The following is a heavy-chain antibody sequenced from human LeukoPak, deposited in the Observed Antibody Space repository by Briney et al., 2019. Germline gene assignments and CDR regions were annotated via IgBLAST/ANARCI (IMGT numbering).Heavy chain of an antibody. CDR2: ISGSGGST. CDR3: ARGIDY. J-gene: IGHJ4*02. CDR1: GFTFSSYA. Sequence: GGSLRLSCAASGFTFSSYAMSWVRQAPGKGLEWVSGISGSGGSTYYADSVKGRFTISRDTSKNMVLLQMNSLRVEDTAVYYCARGIDYWGRGTLVTVSS. V-gene: IGHV3-23*01.